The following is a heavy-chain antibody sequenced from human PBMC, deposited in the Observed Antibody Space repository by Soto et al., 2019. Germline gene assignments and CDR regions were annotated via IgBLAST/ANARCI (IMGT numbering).Heavy chain of an antibody. CDR3: TRDVLWFGELFPGQLR. CDR2: IRSKAYGGTT. V-gene: IGHV3-49*03. CDR1: GFTFGDYA. J-gene: IGHJ4*02. Sequence: GGSLRLSCTASGFTFGDYAMSWFRQAPGKGLEWVGFIRSKAYGGTTEYAASVKGRFTISRDDSKSIAYLQMNSLKTEDTAVYYCTRDVLWFGELFPGQLRWGQGTLVTVSS. D-gene: IGHD3-10*01.